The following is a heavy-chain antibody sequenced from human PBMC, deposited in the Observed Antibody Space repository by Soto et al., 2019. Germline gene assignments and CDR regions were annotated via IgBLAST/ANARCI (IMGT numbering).Heavy chain of an antibody. CDR3: AKSGTDCSGGSCYSKPIDY. CDR2: ISGSGGST. CDR1: GFTFSSYA. J-gene: IGHJ4*02. Sequence: GGSLRLSCAASGFTFSSYAMSWVRQAPGKGLEWVSAISGSGGSTYYADSVKGRFTISRDNSKNTLYLQMNSLRAEDTAVYYCAKSGTDCSGGSCYSKPIDYWGQGTLVTVSS. D-gene: IGHD2-15*01. V-gene: IGHV3-23*01.